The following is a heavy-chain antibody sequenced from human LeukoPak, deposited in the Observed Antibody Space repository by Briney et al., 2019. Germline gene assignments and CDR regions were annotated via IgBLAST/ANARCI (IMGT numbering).Heavy chain of an antibody. CDR2: IRSKAYGGTT. J-gene: IGHJ4*02. D-gene: IGHD3-22*01. CDR1: GFTFGDYA. V-gene: IGHV3-49*03. CDR3: TSFYYFDSSGSPFDY. Sequence: GGSLRLSCTASGFTFGDYALNWFRQAPGKGLEWVGFIRSKAYGGTTEYAASVKGRFIISRDDSKSLAYLQMNSLNTEDTAVYYCTSFYYFDSSGSPFDYWGQGTLVTVSS.